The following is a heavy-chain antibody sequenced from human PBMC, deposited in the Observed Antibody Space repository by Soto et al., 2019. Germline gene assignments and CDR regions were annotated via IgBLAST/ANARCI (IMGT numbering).Heavy chain of an antibody. D-gene: IGHD2-2*01. CDR2: IYYSGST. CDR3: ARVVVVPAAMMWFDP. Sequence: SETLSLTCTVSGGSLSSYYWSWIRQPPGKGLEWIGYIYYSGSTNYNPSLKSRVTISVDTSKNQFSLKLSSVTAADTAVYYCARVVVVPAAMMWFDPWGQGTLVTVSS. J-gene: IGHJ5*02. CDR1: GGSLSSYY. V-gene: IGHV4-59*08.